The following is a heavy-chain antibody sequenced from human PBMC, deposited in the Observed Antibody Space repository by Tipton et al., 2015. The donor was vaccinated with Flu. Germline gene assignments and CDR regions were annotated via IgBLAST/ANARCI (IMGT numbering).Heavy chain of an antibody. Sequence: QSGAEVKKPGASVKPSCKASGYTFSSHIITWVRQAPGQGLEWMGWISAYTGLTKYAQNFQGRVTMTTDTSTSTAYMELRGLRSDDTALYYCARDRGSGSYTFDIWGQGTMVTVSS. CDR3: ARDRGSGSYTFDI. CDR1: GYTFSSHI. CDR2: ISAYTGLT. J-gene: IGHJ3*02. D-gene: IGHD3-10*01. V-gene: IGHV1-18*04.